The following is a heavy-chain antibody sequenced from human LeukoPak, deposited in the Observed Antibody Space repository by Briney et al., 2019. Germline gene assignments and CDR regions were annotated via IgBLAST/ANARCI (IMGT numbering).Heavy chain of an antibody. CDR3: ARGYSYGHRDYYYYMDV. CDR2: ISSSSSTK. Sequence: GGSLRLSCAASGFTFSSYSMNWGRQAPGKGLEWVSYISSSSSTKYYADSVKRRFTISRDNAQNSLYLQMNSLRAEDTAVYYCARGYSYGHRDYYYYMDVWGKGTTVPVSS. V-gene: IGHV3-48*01. CDR1: GFTFSSYS. D-gene: IGHD5-18*01. J-gene: IGHJ6*03.